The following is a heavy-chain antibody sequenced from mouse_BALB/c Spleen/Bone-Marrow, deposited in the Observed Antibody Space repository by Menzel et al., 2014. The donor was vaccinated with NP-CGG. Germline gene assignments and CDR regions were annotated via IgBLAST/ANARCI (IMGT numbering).Heavy chain of an antibody. V-gene: IGHV7-3*02. CDR1: RFTFTDYY. CDR2: IRNKANGYTT. J-gene: IGHJ4*01. Sequence: EVQRVESGGGLVQPGGSLRLSCATSRFTFTDYYMSWVRQPPGKALEWLGFIRNKANGYTTEYSASVKGRFTISRDNSQSILYLQMNTLRAEDSATYYCARDDYYAMDYWGQGTSVTVSS. CDR3: ARDDYYAMDY.